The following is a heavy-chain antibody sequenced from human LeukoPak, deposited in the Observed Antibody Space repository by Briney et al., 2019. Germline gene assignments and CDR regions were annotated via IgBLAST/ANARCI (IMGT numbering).Heavy chain of an antibody. CDR3: ARDRAPHARSHHNWFDP. V-gene: IGHV7-4-1*02. J-gene: IGHJ5*02. CDR1: GYTFTSYA. CDR2: INTNTGNP. Sequence: GASVKVSCKASGYTFTSYAMNWVRQAPGQGLEWMGWINTNTGNPTYAQGFTGRFVFSLDTSVSTAYLQISSLKAEDTAVYYCARDRAPHARSHHNWFDPWGQGTLVTVSS.